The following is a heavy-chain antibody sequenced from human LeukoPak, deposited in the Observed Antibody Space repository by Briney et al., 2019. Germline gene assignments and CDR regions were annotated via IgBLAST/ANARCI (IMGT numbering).Heavy chain of an antibody. CDR2: NFYSWST. V-gene: IGHV4-59*07. J-gene: IGHJ5*02. CDR3: ARGRTFDP. Sequence: SDTLSLTCAISVGSISGYYWMCIREPPGKGREEMGDNFYSWSTNYNPSLKRRVTMSVHTSKNQFSLNLSSVTAADTAVYYCARGRTFDPWGQGTLVTVSS. CDR1: VGSISGYY.